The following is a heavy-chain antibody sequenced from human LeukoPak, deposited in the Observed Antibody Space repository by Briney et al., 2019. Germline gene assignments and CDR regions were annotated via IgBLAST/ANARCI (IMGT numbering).Heavy chain of an antibody. CDR1: GYTFTGYY. D-gene: IGHD5-18*01. J-gene: IGHJ4*02. V-gene: IGHV1-2*02. CDR3: ARRSYSYGFVYFDY. CDR2: INPNSGGT. Sequence: ASVKVSCKASGYTFTGYYMHWVRQAPGQGLEWMGWINPNSGGTNYAQKFQGRVTMTRDTSISTAYMELSRLRSDDTAVYYCARRSYSYGFVYFDYWGQGTLVTVSS.